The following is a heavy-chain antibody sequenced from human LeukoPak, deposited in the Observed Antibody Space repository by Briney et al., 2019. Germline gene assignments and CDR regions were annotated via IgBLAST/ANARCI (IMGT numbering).Heavy chain of an antibody. Sequence: ASVKVSCKASGYTFTGYYMHWVRQAPGQGLEWMGWINPNSGGTNYAQKFQGWVTMTRDTSISTAYMELSRLRSDDTAVYYCARDRPRSPFPSAYSDLGGRGTLVTVSS. CDR3: ARDRPRSPFPSAYSDL. J-gene: IGHJ2*01. CDR2: INPNSGGT. CDR1: GYTFTGYY. V-gene: IGHV1-2*04.